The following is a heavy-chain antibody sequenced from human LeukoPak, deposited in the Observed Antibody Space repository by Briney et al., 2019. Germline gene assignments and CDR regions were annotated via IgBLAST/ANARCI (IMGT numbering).Heavy chain of an antibody. CDR2: ISDSGST. CDR3: ARDRSSSSFFPTGFDP. Sequence: SETLSLTCTVSGGSISGYYWSWIRQPPGKGLEWIGYISDSGSTSYNPSLKSRVTISVDTSKIQFSLKLSSVTAADTAVYYCARDRSSSSFFPTGFDPWGQGTLVTVSS. D-gene: IGHD6-13*01. V-gene: IGHV4-59*01. J-gene: IGHJ5*02. CDR1: GGSISGYY.